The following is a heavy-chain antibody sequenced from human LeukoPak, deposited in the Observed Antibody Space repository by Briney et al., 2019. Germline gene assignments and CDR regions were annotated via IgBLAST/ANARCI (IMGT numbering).Heavy chain of an antibody. CDR1: GFTFSTNA. CDR2: ISGSGASS. J-gene: IGHJ4*02. CDR3: AKDVGKWESLHFFDY. Sequence: GGSLRLSCLTSGFTFSTNAMSWVRQAPGKGLEWISGISGSGASSYYADSVTGRFTISRDNSRNTLYLQMNSLRGDDTAVYYCAKDVGKWESLHFFDYWGQGTLVTVSS. D-gene: IGHD1-26*01. V-gene: IGHV3-23*01.